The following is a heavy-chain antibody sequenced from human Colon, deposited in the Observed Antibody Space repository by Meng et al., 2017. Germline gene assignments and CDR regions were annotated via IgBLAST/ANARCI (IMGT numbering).Heavy chain of an antibody. CDR3: ARRNSNNWFDP. D-gene: IGHD2/OR15-2a*01. J-gene: IGHJ5*02. CDR2: IFHSGTS. CDR1: GASISGDNW. Sequence: QGQLQESGPGLVKPSGTLSLTCAVSGASISGDNWWSWVRQTPGKGLEWLGEIFHSGTSNYNPSLKSRVTISVDKSKNRFSLRLSSVTAADTAVYYCARRNSNNWFDPWGQGILVTVSS. V-gene: IGHV4-4*02.